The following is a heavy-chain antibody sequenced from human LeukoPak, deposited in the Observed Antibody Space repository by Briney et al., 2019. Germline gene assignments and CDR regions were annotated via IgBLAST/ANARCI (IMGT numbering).Heavy chain of an antibody. D-gene: IGHD3-9*01. CDR2: ISYDGSNK. Sequence: AGSLRLSCAASGFTFSSYAMHWLRQAPGKGLEGVAVISYDGSNKYYADSVKGRFTISRDNSKKTLYLQMNSLRAEDTAVYYCARDGGYYDILTGYYQYYFDYWGQGTLVTVSS. CDR3: ARDGGYYDILTGYYQYYFDY. V-gene: IGHV3-30*04. CDR1: GFTFSSYA. J-gene: IGHJ4*02.